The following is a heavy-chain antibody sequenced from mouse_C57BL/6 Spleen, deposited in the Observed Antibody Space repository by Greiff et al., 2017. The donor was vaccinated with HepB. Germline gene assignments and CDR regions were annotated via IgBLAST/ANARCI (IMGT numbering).Heavy chain of an antibody. CDR2: ISDGGSYT. CDR1: GFTFSSYA. CDR3: ARDRGLRAWYFDV. J-gene: IGHJ1*03. Sequence: EVQLVESGGGLVKPGGSLKLSCAASGFTFSSYAMSWVRQTPEKRLEWVATISDGGSYTYYPDNVKGRFTISRDNAKNNLYLQMSHLKSEDTAMYYCARDRGLRAWYFDVWGTGTTVTVSS. V-gene: IGHV5-4*01. D-gene: IGHD1-1*01.